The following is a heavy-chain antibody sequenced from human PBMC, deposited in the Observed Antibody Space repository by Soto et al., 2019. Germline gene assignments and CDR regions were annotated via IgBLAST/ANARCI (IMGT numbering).Heavy chain of an antibody. CDR2: IRSKAYGGTT. J-gene: IGHJ3*02. Sequence: SCTGSRLSSYDYGMRRVRKDPGKGLEWVGFIRSKAYGGTTEYAAAVKGRFTISRDDSKSIAYLQMNSLKTEDTAVYYCSTGFGVVIIPSDAFDIWVQGTMVTVSS. CDR1: RLSSYDYG. D-gene: IGHD3-3*01. V-gene: IGHV3-49*04. CDR3: STGFGVVIIPSDAFDI.